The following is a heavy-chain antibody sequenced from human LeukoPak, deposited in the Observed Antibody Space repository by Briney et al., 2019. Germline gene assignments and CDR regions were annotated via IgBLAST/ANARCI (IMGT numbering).Heavy chain of an antibody. CDR2: MNPNSGNT. Sequence: VASVKVSCKASGYTFTSYDINWVRQATGQGLEWMAWMNPNSGNTGYAQKFQGRVTMTRNTSISTAYMELSSLRSEDTAVYYCARATVREVVAAAYYFDYWGQGTLVTVSS. J-gene: IGHJ4*02. CDR1: GYTFTSYD. V-gene: IGHV1-8*01. D-gene: IGHD2-15*01. CDR3: ARATVREVVAAAYYFDY.